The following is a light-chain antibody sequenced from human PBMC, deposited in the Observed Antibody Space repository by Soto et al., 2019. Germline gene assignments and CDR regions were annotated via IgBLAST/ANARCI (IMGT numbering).Light chain of an antibody. CDR2: DVS. CDR1: SSDLTYNS. Sequence: QSALTQPASVSGSLGQSISISCTEDSSDLTYNSVSWYQHHPYKAPKLIIYDVSYRPSGVSTRFSGSQSAGSASLTISGLQAEDEADYYCSSSTPTRGLVFGSGTKVTVL. V-gene: IGLV2-14*01. CDR3: SSSTPTRGLV. J-gene: IGLJ1*01.